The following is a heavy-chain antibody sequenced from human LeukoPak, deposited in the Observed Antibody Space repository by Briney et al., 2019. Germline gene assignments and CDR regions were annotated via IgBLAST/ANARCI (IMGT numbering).Heavy chain of an antibody. CDR2: ISAYNDNT. D-gene: IGHD3-3*01. CDR3: AKTLITIFGVVITPDAFDI. J-gene: IGHJ3*02. CDR1: GYTFTSYG. V-gene: IGHV1-18*01. Sequence: GASVKVSCKAYGYTFTSYGISWVRQAPGQGLEWMGWISAYNDNTNCAQKLQGRVTMTRDTSTSTAYMELRSLRSDDTAVYYCAKTLITIFGVVITPDAFDIWGQGTMVTVSS.